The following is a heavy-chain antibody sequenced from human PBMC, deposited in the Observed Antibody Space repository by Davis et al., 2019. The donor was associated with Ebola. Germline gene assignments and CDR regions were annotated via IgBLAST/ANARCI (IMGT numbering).Heavy chain of an antibody. J-gene: IGHJ6*02. CDR1: GGSFSGYY. V-gene: IGHV4-34*01. CDR2: INHSGST. CDR3: ARVVGSYYYGMDV. Sequence: SETLSLTCAVYGGSFSGYYWSWIRQPPGKGLEWIGEINHSGSTNYNPSLKSRVIISVDTSKNQFSLKLSSVTAADTAVYYCARVVGSYYYGMDVWGQGTTVTVSS. D-gene: IGHD1-26*01.